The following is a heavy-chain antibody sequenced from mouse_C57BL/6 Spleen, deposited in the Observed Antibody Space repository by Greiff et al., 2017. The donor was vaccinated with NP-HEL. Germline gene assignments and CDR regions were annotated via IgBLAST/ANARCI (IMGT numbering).Heavy chain of an antibody. J-gene: IGHJ1*03. CDR2: ISSGSSTI. CDR3: ARGNVWYFDV. CDR1: GFTFSDYG. V-gene: IGHV5-17*01. Sequence: EVQGVESGGGLVKPGGSLKLSCAASGFTFSDYGMHWVRQAPEKGLEWVAYISSGSSTIYYADTVKGRFTISRDNAKNTLFLQMTSLRSEDTAMYYCARGNVWYFDVWGTGTTVTVSS.